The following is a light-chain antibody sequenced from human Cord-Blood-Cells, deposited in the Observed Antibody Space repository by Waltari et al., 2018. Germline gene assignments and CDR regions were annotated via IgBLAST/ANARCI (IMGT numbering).Light chain of an antibody. CDR3: QQYNNGPPVT. CDR2: GAY. CDR1: QSVSSN. V-gene: IGKV3-15*01. J-gene: IGKJ2*01. Sequence: EIVMTQSQATLSVSSGERATLSCRASQSVSSNLPWYPQKPGQAARHLLYGAYTKSTGSPARFGGGGSGTALSLIIISLLSEDFAVYYCQQYNNGPPVTCGQGTKVEIK.